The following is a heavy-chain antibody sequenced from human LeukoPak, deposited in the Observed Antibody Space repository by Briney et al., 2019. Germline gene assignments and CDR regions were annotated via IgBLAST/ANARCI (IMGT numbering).Heavy chain of an antibody. J-gene: IGHJ5*02. CDR3: ARASVRCYSTSCYAGWFDP. V-gene: IGHV4-59*01. Sequence: SQTPSLTCTVSGGSISSYYWSWIRQPPGKGLEWIGYIYYSGSTNYNPSLKSRVTISVDTSKNQFSLKLSSVTAADTAVYYCARASVRCYSTSCYAGWFDPWGQGTLVTVSS. D-gene: IGHD2-2*01. CDR2: IYYSGST. CDR1: GGSISSYY.